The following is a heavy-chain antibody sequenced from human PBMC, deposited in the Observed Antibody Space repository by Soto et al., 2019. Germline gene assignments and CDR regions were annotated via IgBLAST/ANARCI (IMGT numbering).Heavy chain of an antibody. D-gene: IGHD3-16*02. J-gene: IGHJ5*02. CDR3: ARVYDYVWGSYRYNWFDP. V-gene: IGHV4-34*01. CDR1: GESFSGYI. CDR2: INHSRSA. Sequence: SETLSLTCAVYGESFSGYIWTWIRQTPGKGLKWIGQINHSRSASYNPSLKSRVTISVDTSKNQFSLKLSSVTAADTAEYYCARVYDYVWGSYRYNWFDPWGQGTLVT.